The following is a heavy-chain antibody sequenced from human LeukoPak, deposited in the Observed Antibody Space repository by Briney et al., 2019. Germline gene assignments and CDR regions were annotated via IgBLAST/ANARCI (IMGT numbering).Heavy chain of an antibody. CDR2: IGTAGDT. J-gene: IGHJ6*03. Sequence: GGSLRLSCAASGFTFSSYDLHWVRQATGKGLEWVSAIGTAGDTYYPGSVKGRFTISRENAKNSLYLQMNSLRAGDTAVYYCARGPYCSSTSCYRYYYYMDVWGKGTTVTVSS. D-gene: IGHD2-2*01. CDR1: GFTFSSYD. CDR3: ARGPYCSSTSCYRYYYYMDV. V-gene: IGHV3-13*01.